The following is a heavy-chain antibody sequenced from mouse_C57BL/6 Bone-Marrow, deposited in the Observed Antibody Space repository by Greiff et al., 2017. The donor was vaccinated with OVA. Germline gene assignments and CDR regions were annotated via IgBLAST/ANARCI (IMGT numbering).Heavy chain of an antibody. Sequence: VQLQQPGPELVKPGDSVTISCKASGSSFTRSFMNWVMQSPGQCLEWIGRLNPYNGDTFYNQKFKSKATLTVDESSSTTHKELRSLTTEDAAVYYCARRGFDYWGQGTTLTVSS. CDR3: ARRGFDY. CDR2: LNPYNGDT. CDR1: GSSFTRSF. V-gene: IGHV1-20*01. J-gene: IGHJ2*01.